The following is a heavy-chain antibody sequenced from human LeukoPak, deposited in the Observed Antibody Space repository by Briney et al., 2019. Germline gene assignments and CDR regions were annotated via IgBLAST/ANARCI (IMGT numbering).Heavy chain of an antibody. Sequence: GSLRLSCAASGFTFSSYWMHWVRQAPGKALVWVSYISADGSATRYADSVKGRFTISRDNAKSTLYLQMDSLRAEDMAVYYCVRVNGWPDYWGQGTLVTVSS. J-gene: IGHJ4*02. CDR2: ISADGSAT. CDR1: GFTFSSYW. V-gene: IGHV3-74*01. D-gene: IGHD6-19*01. CDR3: VRVNGWPDY.